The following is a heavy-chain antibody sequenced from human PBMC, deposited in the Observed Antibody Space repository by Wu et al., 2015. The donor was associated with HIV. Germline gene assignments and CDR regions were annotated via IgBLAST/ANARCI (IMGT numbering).Heavy chain of an antibody. V-gene: IGHV1-69*11. Sequence: QVQLVQSDAEVKKPGSSVKVSCKVSGGTFNTYAMTWVRQAPGQGLEWLGRVIPFLGTSNYAQKFQGRVTITADESTSTAYMELSSLRSDDTAMYYCATSLEVSGFDYWGQGSLVTVSS. D-gene: IGHD3-16*01. J-gene: IGHJ4*02. CDR2: VIPFLGTS. CDR3: ATSLEVSGFDY. CDR1: GGTFNTYA.